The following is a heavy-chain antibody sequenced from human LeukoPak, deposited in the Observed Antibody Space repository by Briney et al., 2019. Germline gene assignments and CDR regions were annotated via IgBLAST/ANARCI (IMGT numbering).Heavy chain of an antibody. CDR3: ARRRAFDI. Sequence: PSETLSLTCTVSGGSISSGDYYWSWIRQPPGKGLEWIGEINHSGSTNYNPSLKSRVTISVDTSKNQFSLKLSSVTAADTAVYYCARRRAFDIWGQGTIVTVSS. V-gene: IGHV4-39*07. CDR1: GGSISSGDYY. J-gene: IGHJ3*02. CDR2: INHSGST.